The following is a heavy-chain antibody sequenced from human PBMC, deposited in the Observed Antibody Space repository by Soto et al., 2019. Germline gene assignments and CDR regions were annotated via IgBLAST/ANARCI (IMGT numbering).Heavy chain of an antibody. V-gene: IGHV3-33*01. CDR3: ERDQSAYSGYEHASDV. CDR2: IWFDGDYK. Sequence: QVQLVESGGGLVQPGRSLRLSCAASGFTFSTYGMHWVRQAPGKGLEWVALIWFDGDYKYYADSVKGRFTISRDNAQNTLYLQMANLRDEDTAMYYCERDQSAYSGYEHASDVWGQGTMVTVSS. CDR1: GFTFSTYG. D-gene: IGHD5-12*01. J-gene: IGHJ3*01.